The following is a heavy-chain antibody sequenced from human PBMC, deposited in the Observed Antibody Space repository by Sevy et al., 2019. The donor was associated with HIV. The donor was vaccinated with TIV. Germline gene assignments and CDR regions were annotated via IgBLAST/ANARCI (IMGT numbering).Heavy chain of an antibody. CDR1: GYTFTSYD. V-gene: IGHV1-8*01. D-gene: IGHD2-15*01. CDR3: ARGACSGGSFYMYYYDMDV. CDR2: MNPNSGNK. Sequence: ASVKVSCKASGYTFTSYDINWVRQATGQGLEWMGWMNPNSGNKGYAQKFKGRVTMTRNNAISTAYKELSSLRSEDTAVYYCARGACSGGSFYMYYYDMDVWGQGTTVTVSS. J-gene: IGHJ6*02.